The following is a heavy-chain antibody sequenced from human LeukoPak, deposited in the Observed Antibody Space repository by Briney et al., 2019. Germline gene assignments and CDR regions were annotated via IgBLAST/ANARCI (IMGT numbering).Heavy chain of an antibody. D-gene: IGHD3-9*01. CDR1: GDYITTTNYY. Sequence: SETLSLTCNVSGDYITTTNYYWAWIRPPPGKGLEWFASVFYSRTTYNNPSLKSRVTISMDTSTKQISLGLSSVTATDTAIYYCARRSRLYKHETTGYHDSWGQGTRVTVSS. J-gene: IGHJ4*02. V-gene: IGHV4-39*01. CDR2: VFYSRTT. CDR3: ARRSRLYKHETTGYHDS.